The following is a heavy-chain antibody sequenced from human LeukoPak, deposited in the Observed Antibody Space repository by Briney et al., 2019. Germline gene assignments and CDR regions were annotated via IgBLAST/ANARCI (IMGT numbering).Heavy chain of an antibody. CDR3: ARGLAAAGLDFDY. CDR1: GFTFGDYY. CDR2: ISSSGSTI. Sequence: GGSLRLSCAASGFTFGDYYMTWIRQAPGKGLEWVSYISSSGSTIYYADSVKGRFTISRDNAKNSLYLQMNSLRAEDTAVYYCARGLAAAGLDFDYWGQGTLVTVSS. V-gene: IGHV3-11*04. D-gene: IGHD6-13*01. J-gene: IGHJ4*02.